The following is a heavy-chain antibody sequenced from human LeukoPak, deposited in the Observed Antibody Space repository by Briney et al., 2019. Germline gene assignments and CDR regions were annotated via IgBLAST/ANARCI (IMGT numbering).Heavy chain of an antibody. CDR1: RGSISSGDYY. D-gene: IGHD3-3*01. V-gene: IGHV4-30-4*01. J-gene: IGHJ4*02. CDR2: IYYSGST. Sequence: SETLSLTCTVSRGSISSGDYYWSWIRQPPGKGLEWIGYIYYSGSTYYNPSLKSRVTISVDTSKNQFSLKLSSVTAADTAVYYCARDQGRLEWLSSAPLWGQGTLVTVSS. CDR3: ARDQGRLEWLSSAPL.